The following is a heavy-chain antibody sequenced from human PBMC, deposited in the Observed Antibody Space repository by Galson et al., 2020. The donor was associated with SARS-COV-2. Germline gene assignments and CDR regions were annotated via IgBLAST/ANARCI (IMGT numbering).Heavy chain of an antibody. V-gene: IGHV3-7*01. Sequence: GGSLRLSCAASGFTFSSSWMSWVRQAPGKGLEWVANIKQDGSEKYYVDSVKGRFTISRDNAKNSLYLQMNSLRAEDTAVYYCARDWDYYDSSASGFDYWGQGTLVTVSS. J-gene: IGHJ4*02. D-gene: IGHD3-22*01. CDR3: ARDWDYYDSSASGFDY. CDR1: GFTFSSSW. CDR2: IKQDGSEK.